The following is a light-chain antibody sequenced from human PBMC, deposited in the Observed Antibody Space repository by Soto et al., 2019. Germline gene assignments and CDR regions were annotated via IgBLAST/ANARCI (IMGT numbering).Light chain of an antibody. V-gene: IGKV3-20*01. CDR3: QQYGGSPHS. CDR1: QSVSSSY. CDR2: SAS. J-gene: IGKJ2*01. Sequence: EIVLTQSPGTLSLSPGERATLSCRASQSVSSSYLAWYQQKPGQAPRLLIYSASSRATGIPDRFSGSGSGTDFTLTISRLEPEDFAVYYCQQYGGSPHSFGQGTKLEIK.